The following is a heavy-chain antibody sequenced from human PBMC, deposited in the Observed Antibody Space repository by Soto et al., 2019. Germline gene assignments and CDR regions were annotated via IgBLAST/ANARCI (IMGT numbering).Heavy chain of an antibody. V-gene: IGHV4-39*01. D-gene: IGHD6-19*01. CDR2: IYYSGST. CDR3: ARRTVNIRTFYSGLKTHCFDY. J-gene: IGHJ4*02. CDR1: GDSMSSSYYY. Sequence: SETLSLTCAVSGDSMSSSYYYWGWIRQPPGKGLEWIGSIYYSGSTYYNPSLQSRVAISVDTSKNQFSLKLKSVTAADMAIYYCARRTVNIRTFYSGLKTHCFDYWGQGAPVTVSS.